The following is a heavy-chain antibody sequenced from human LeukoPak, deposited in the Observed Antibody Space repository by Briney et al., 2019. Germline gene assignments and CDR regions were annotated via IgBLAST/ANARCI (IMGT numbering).Heavy chain of an antibody. CDR1: GYTFTSYD. CDR2: MNPNSGNT. D-gene: IGHD6-19*01. V-gene: IGHV1-8*03. CDR3: ARAVAGFRNAFDI. Sequence: ASVKVSCKASGYTFTSYDINWVRQATGQGLEWMGWMNPNSGNTGYAQKFQGRVTITRNTSISTACMELSSLRSEDTAVYYCARAVAGFRNAFDIWGQGTMVTVSS. J-gene: IGHJ3*02.